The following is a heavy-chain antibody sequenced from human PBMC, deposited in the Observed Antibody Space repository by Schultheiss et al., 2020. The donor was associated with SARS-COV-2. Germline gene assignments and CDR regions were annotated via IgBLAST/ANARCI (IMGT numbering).Heavy chain of an antibody. CDR3: AKVHSVVVIPLGAFDI. Sequence: GGSLRLSCAASGFSFSSYVMHWVRQAPGKGLEWVAVISYDGSNKYYADSVKGRFTISRDNSKNTLYLQMNSLRAEDTAVYYCAKVHSVVVIPLGAFDIWGQGTMVTVSS. J-gene: IGHJ3*02. D-gene: IGHD3-22*01. CDR1: GFSFSSYV. CDR2: ISYDGSNK. V-gene: IGHV3-30*18.